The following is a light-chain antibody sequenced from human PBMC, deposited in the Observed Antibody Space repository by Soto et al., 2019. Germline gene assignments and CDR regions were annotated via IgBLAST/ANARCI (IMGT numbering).Light chain of an antibody. CDR2: EVN. J-gene: IGLJ1*01. CDR1: SSDVGGYNY. Sequence: QSVLTQPPSASGSPGQSVTISCTGTSSDVGGYNYVSWFQQHPGKAPQLMIYEVNKRPSGVPDRFSGSKSGNTASLTVSGLQAEDGADYYCSSYAGRDTVYVFGTGTKVTVL. CDR3: SSYAGRDTVYV. V-gene: IGLV2-8*01.